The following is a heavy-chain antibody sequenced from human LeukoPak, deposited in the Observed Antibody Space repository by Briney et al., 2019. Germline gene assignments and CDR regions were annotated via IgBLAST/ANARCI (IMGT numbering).Heavy chain of an antibody. CDR2: INHSGGT. Sequence: PSETLSLTCAVYGGSFSGYYWSWIRQPPGKGLEWIGEINHSGGTNYNPSLKSRVTISVDTSKNQFSLKLSSVTAADTAVYYCARAIVVVPAAINYYYGMDVWGKGATVTVSS. CDR1: GGSFSGYY. V-gene: IGHV4-34*01. J-gene: IGHJ6*04. D-gene: IGHD2-2*01. CDR3: ARAIVVVPAAINYYYGMDV.